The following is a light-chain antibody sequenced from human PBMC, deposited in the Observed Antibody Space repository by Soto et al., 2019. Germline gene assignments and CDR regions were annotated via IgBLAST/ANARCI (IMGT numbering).Light chain of an antibody. CDR3: QQSYSTHTIT. J-gene: IGKJ5*01. V-gene: IGKV1-39*01. Sequence: DIRITQSPSSLSASVGDRVTITCRASQSISDYLNCYQQKPGKAPKFLIYASSSLQSGVPSRFRGSGAGTEFTLTISSLQPEDFANYYCQQSYSTHTITFGQGTRLEIK. CDR2: ASS. CDR1: QSISDY.